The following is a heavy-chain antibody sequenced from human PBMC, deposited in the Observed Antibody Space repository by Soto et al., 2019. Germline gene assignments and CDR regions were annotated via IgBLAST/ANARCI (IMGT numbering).Heavy chain of an antibody. J-gene: IGHJ4*02. D-gene: IGHD6-19*01. CDR3: VRDRFSSGWYYFDY. Sequence: QVQLVESGGGVVQPGRSLRLSCAASGFTLGAYSMHWVRQTPSKGLEWVAVISSEGSHKSYADSVRGRFTISRDNSKNTLYLQMNNLRVGDTAVYYCVRDRFSSGWYYFDYWGPGTLVTVSS. V-gene: IGHV3-30-3*01. CDR1: GFTLGAYS. CDR2: ISSEGSHK.